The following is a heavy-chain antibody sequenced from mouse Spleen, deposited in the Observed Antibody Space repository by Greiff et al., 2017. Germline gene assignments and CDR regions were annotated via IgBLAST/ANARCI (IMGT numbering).Heavy chain of an antibody. CDR1: GYTFTDYN. D-gene: IGHD4-1*01. CDR3: ARKLGRVDWYFDV. V-gene: IGHV1-18*01. CDR2: INPNNGGT. J-gene: IGHJ1*01. Sequence: EVQLQQSGPELVKPGASVKIPCKASGYTFTDYNMDWVKQSHGKSLEWIGDINPNNGGTIYNQKFKGKATLTVDKSSSTAYMELRSLTSEDTAVYYCARKLGRVDWYFDVWGAGTTVTVSS.